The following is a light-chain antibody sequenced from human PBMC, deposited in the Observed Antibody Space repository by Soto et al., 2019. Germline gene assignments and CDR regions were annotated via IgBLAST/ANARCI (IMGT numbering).Light chain of an antibody. J-gene: IGKJ1*01. Sequence: ELVLTQSPVALSLSSGERATLSCRASQSVSSTLLTWYQQKPGQAPRLLIYGVSSRATGIPDRFSGSGSGTVCTLTISRVEPEDFAVYFYQNYVNSSRTFGQGSRVEIK. CDR2: GVS. V-gene: IGKV3-20*01. CDR3: QNYVNSSRT. CDR1: QSVSSTL.